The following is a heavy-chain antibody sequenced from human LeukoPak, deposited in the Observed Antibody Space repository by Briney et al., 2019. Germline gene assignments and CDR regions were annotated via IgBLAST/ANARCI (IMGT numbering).Heavy chain of an antibody. D-gene: IGHD5-18*01. CDR1: GGSISSYY. J-gene: IGHJ4*02. Sequence: SETLSLTCTVSGGSISSYYWSWIRQPPGKGLEWIGDIYYSGSTNYNPSLKSRVTMSVDTSKNQFSLKLSSVTAADTAVYYCARDYPEYSYGGGFDYWGQGTLVTVSS. CDR2: IYYSGST. CDR3: ARDYPEYSYGGGFDY. V-gene: IGHV4-59*12.